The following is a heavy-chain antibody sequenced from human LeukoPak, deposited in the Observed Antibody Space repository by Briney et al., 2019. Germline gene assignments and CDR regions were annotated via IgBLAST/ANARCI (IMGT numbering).Heavy chain of an antibody. CDR3: ARTPHFDY. CDR2: IGVSSGNT. D-gene: IGHD4-23*01. Sequence: GGSLRLSCAASGFSFSNFAMNWVRQAPGKGLEWVSTIGVSSGNTYYADSVKGRFTISRDNSMNTLYLQMNSLRAEDTAVYYCARTPHFDYWGQGTLVTVSS. J-gene: IGHJ4*02. V-gene: IGHV3-23*01. CDR1: GFSFSNFA.